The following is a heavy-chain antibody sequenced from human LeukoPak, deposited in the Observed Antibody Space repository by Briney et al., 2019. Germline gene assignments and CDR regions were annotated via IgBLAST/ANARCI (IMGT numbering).Heavy chain of an antibody. CDR1: GFTFSSYG. Sequence: GSLRLSCAASGFTFSSYGMHWVRQPPGKGLEWIGEIYHSGSTNYDPSLKSRVTISVDKSKNQFSLKLSSVTAADTAVYYCARDKVVPAANPARWFDPWGQGTLVTVSS. J-gene: IGHJ5*02. CDR2: IYHSGST. CDR3: ARDKVVPAANPARWFDP. V-gene: IGHV4-4*02. D-gene: IGHD2-2*01.